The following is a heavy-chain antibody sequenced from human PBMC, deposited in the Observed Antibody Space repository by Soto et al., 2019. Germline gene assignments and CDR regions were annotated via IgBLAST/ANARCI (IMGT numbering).Heavy chain of an antibody. CDR2: ISCYNGNT. CDR3: ARDYGDYGGFDY. D-gene: IGHD4-17*01. V-gene: IGHV1-18*01. Sequence: ASVKVSCKASGYTFTTYGITWVRQAPGQGLEWMGWISCYNGNTNYAQKFQGRVTMTTDTSTKTAYMELRSLRSDDTAMYYCARDYGDYGGFDYWGQGTLVTVPQ. CDR1: GYTFTTYG. J-gene: IGHJ4*02.